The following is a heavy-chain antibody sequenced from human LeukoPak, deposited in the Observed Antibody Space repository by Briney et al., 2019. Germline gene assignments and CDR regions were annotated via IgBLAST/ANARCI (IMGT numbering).Heavy chain of an antibody. J-gene: IGHJ6*03. CDR2: INHSGST. Sequence: GSLRLSCAASGFTFSGYEMNWIRQPPGKGLEWIGEINHSGSTNYNPSLKSRVTISVDTSKNQFSLKLSSVTAADTAVYYCATLAARRYNYYYYYMDVWGKGTTVTVSS. V-gene: IGHV4-34*08. CDR3: ATLAARRYNYYYYYMDV. D-gene: IGHD6-6*01. CDR1: GFTFSGYE.